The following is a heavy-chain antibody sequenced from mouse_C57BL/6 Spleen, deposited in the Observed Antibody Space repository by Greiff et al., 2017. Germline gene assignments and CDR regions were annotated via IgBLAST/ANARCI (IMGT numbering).Heavy chain of an antibody. Sequence: QVQLQQPGAELVKPGASVKMSCKASGYTFTSYWITWVKQRPGQGLEWIGDIYPGSGSTNYNERFKSKATLTVDTSSSTAYMQLSSLTSEDAAVYFCAMGDDYAMDYWGQGTSVTVSS. CDR3: AMGDDYAMDY. CDR1: GYTFTSYW. CDR2: IYPGSGST. V-gene: IGHV1-55*01. D-gene: IGHD2-3*01. J-gene: IGHJ4*01.